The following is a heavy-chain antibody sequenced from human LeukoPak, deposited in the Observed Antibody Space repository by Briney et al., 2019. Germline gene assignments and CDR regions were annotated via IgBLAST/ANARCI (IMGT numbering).Heavy chain of an antibody. CDR3: ARGYYYEDY. CDR1: GFTFSSYS. CDR2: ISSSSSTI. J-gene: IGHJ4*02. D-gene: IGHD3-22*01. Sequence: GGSLRLSCAASGFTFSSYSMNWVRQAPGKGLEWVSYISSSSSTIYYADPVKGRFTISRDNAKNSLYLQMNSLRAEDTAVYYCARGYYYEDYWGQGTLVTVSS. V-gene: IGHV3-48*01.